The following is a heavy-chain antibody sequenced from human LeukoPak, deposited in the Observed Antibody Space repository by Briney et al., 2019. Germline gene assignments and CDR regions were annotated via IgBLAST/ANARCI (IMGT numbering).Heavy chain of an antibody. Sequence: ASVKVSCKASGGTFSSYAINWVRQATGQGLEWMGWMNPNSGNTGYAQKFQGRVTMTRNTSISTAYMELSSLRSEDTAVYYCARGYNWNPGIYYYYGMDVWGQGTTVTVSS. J-gene: IGHJ6*02. CDR2: MNPNSGNT. CDR1: GGTFSSYA. CDR3: ARGYNWNPGIYYYYGMDV. V-gene: IGHV1-8*02. D-gene: IGHD1-20*01.